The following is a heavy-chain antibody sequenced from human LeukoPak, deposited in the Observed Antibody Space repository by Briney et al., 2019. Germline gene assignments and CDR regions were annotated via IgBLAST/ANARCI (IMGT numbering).Heavy chain of an antibody. J-gene: IGHJ3*02. Sequence: GASLRLSCAASGFAFSGYAMSWVRQAPGKGLEWVSTISGSGGSTYYADSVKGRFTLSRDNSKNTLYLQMNSLRAEDTAVYYCSSLDAYAFDIWGQGTMVTVSS. CDR3: SSLDAYAFDI. V-gene: IGHV3-23*01. CDR1: GFAFSGYA. CDR2: ISGSGGST. D-gene: IGHD3-16*02.